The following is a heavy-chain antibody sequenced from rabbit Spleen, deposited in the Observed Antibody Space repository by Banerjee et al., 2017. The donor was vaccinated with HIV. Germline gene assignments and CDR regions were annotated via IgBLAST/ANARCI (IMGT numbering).Heavy chain of an antibody. Sequence: QSLEESGGDLVKPGASLTLTCTASGFSFGSNYYMCWVRQAPGRGLEWIACIDSGSSGYTYYATWATGRFTCSKPSSTTVTLQMTSLTAADTATYFCARDAGSGHYIDAYFDLWGPGTLVTVS. CDR2: IDSGSSGYT. J-gene: IGHJ4*01. CDR3: ARDAGSGHYIDAYFDL. D-gene: IGHD8-1*01. V-gene: IGHV1S40*01. CDR1: GFSFGSNYY.